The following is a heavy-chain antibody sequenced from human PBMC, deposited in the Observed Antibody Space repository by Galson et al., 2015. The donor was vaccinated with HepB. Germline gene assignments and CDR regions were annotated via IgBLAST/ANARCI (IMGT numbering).Heavy chain of an antibody. V-gene: IGHV4-59*01. CDR1: GGSINSYY. D-gene: IGHD6-13*01. J-gene: IGHJ4*02. CDR3: ARIVDSSSWYIDY. CDR2: FSDSGST. Sequence: SETLSLTCTVSGGSINSYYWSWIRQPPGKGLEWIGYFSDSGSTNYNPSLKSRVTISVDTSKNQLSLRLTSVTAADTAVYYCARIVDSSSWYIDYWGQGTLVTVSS.